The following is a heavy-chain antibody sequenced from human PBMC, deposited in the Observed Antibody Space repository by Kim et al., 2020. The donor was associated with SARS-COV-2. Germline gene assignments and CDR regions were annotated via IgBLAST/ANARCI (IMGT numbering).Heavy chain of an antibody. V-gene: IGHV3-48*03. D-gene: IGHD3-10*01. CDR3: VRQPYRSGTYYGHFDH. J-gene: IGHJ4*01. Sequence: GGSLRLSCTTSGFVYSDYDVDWVRQAPGKGLEWVSFISASGTTTYYADSVKGRFTISRDNARESLYLQMDKMRAEDTAIYYCVRQPYRSGTYYGHFDHWG. CDR2: ISASGTTT. CDR1: GFVYSDYD.